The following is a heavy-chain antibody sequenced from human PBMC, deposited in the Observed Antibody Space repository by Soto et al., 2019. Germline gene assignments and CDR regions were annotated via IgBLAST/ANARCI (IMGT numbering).Heavy chain of an antibody. CDR3: ARVYCSGGSCYSPRDAFDI. Sequence: ASVKVSCKASGYTFTSYDINWVRQATGQGLEWMGWMNPNSGNTGYAQEFQGRVTMTRNTSISTAYMELSSLRSEDTAVYYCARVYCSGGSCYSPRDAFDIWGQGTMVTVSS. V-gene: IGHV1-8*01. J-gene: IGHJ3*02. CDR2: MNPNSGNT. D-gene: IGHD2-15*01. CDR1: GYTFTSYD.